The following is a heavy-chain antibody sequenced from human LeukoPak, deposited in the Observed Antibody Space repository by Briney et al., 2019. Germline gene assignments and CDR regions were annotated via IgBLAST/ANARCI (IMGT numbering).Heavy chain of an antibody. CDR2: IYSGGST. V-gene: IGHV3-66*01. J-gene: IGHJ4*02. Sequence: GGSLRLSCAASGFTFSSYAMSWVRQAPGKGLEWVSVIYSGGSTKYADSVKGRFTISRDNSKNTLYLQMNSLRAEDTAVYYCAREAPDGSGSFYFDYWGQGTLVTVSS. D-gene: IGHD3-10*01. CDR1: GFTFSSYA. CDR3: AREAPDGSGSFYFDY.